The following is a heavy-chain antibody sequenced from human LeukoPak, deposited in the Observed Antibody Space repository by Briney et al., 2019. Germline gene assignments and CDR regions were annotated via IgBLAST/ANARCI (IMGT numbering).Heavy chain of an antibody. Sequence: SETLSLTCAVYGGSFSGYYWSWIRQPPGKGLEWIGEINHSGSTNYNPSLKSRVTTSVDTSKNQFSLKLSSVTAADTAVYYCARDPYVWVPAAILHYYYGMDVWGQGTTVTVSS. CDR2: INHSGST. V-gene: IGHV4-34*01. D-gene: IGHD2-2*02. CDR1: GGSFSGYY. CDR3: ARDPYVWVPAAILHYYYGMDV. J-gene: IGHJ6*02.